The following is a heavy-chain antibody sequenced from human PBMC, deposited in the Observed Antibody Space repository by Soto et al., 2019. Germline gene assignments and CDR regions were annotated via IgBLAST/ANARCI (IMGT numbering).Heavy chain of an antibody. CDR2: IWYDGSNK. CDR3: GRDGALGDTAVVDS. CDR1: GVTFITYG. V-gene: IGHV3-33*01. D-gene: IGHD5-18*01. Sequence: QVQMVESGGGVVQPGKSLRISCAASGVTFITYGMHWVRQAPGKGLEWVAVIWYDGSNKYHGDSLKGRFTISRDNSKNTLYLQINNLRAEDTAVYYCGRDGALGDTAVVDSWGQGTLVIVSS. J-gene: IGHJ4*02.